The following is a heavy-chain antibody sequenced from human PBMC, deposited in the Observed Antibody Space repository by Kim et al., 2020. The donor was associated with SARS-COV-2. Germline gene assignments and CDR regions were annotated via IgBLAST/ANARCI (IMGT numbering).Heavy chain of an antibody. J-gene: IGHJ6*02. D-gene: IGHD3-22*01. CDR2: IYYSGST. CDR1: GGSISSGGYY. V-gene: IGHV4-31*03. Sequence: SETLSLTCTVSGGSISSGGYYWSWIRQHPGKGLEWIGYIYYSGSTYYNPSLKSRVTISVDTSKNQFSLKLSSVTAADTAAYYCARDFQVGDYYDSSGPPRGYYYYGMDVWGQGTTVTVSS. CDR3: ARDFQVGDYYDSSGPPRGYYYYGMDV.